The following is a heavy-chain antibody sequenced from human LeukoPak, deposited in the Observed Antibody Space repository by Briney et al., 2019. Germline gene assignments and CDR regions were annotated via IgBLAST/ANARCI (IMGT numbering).Heavy chain of an antibody. CDR2: IYYSGST. CDR3: ARLSSSGSSGYYDY. V-gene: IGHV4-59*08. D-gene: IGHD3-22*01. CDR1: GGSISSYY. Sequence: TSETLSLTCTVSGGSISSYYWSWIRQPPGKGLEWIGYIYYSGSTNYNPSLKSRVTISVDTSKNQFSLKLSSVTAADTAVYYCARLSSSGSSGYYDYWGQGTLVTVSS. J-gene: IGHJ4*02.